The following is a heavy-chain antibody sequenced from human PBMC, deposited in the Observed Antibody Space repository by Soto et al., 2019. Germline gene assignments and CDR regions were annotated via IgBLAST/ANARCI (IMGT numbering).Heavy chain of an antibody. V-gene: IGHV3-23*01. J-gene: IGHJ5*02. CDR2: ISGSGHSP. D-gene: IGHD6-13*01. CDR1: GFTFSSYA. CDR3: AKGAAGGTLGADDWFDP. Sequence: LRLSCAASGFTFSSYAMYWVRQAPGKGLEWVSGISGSGHSPFYIDSVKGRFTISRDNSKNTLYLQMNSLRAEDTALYYCAKGAAGGTLGADDWFDPWGQGTLVTVSS.